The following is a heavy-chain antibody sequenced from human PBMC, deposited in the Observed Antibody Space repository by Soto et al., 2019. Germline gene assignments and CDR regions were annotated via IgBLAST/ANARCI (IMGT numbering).Heavy chain of an antibody. Sequence: PSETLSLTCTVSGGSISSYYWSWIRQPPGKGLEWIGYIYYSGSTNYNPSLKSRVTISVDTSKNQSSLKLSSVTAADTAVYYCARSGTAMGKNDYWGQGTLVTVSS. CDR2: IYYSGST. CDR1: GGSISSYY. J-gene: IGHJ4*02. V-gene: IGHV4-59*01. CDR3: ARSGTAMGKNDY. D-gene: IGHD5-18*01.